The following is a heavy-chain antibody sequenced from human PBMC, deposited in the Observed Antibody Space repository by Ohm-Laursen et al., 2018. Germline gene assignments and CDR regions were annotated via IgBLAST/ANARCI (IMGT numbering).Heavy chain of an antibody. CDR1: GGTFSSYA. CDR3: ASTESPYYYYGMDV. V-gene: IGHV1-69*01. CDR2: IIPIFGTA. J-gene: IGHJ6*02. Sequence: SSVKVSCKASGGTFSSYATSWVRQAPGQGLEGMGGIIPIFGTANYAQKFQGRVTITADESTSTAYMELSSLRSEDTAVYYCASTESPYYYYGMDVWGQGTTVTVSS.